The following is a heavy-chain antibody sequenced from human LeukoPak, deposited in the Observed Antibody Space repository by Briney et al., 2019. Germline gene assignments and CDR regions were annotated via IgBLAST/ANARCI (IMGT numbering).Heavy chain of an antibody. V-gene: IGHV3-30*18. D-gene: IGHD5-18*01. CDR2: ISNDGSNK. CDR3: AKDRRGYTYNFDY. CDR1: GFTFSSYG. J-gene: IGHJ4*02. Sequence: QPGGSLRLSCAASGFTFSSYGMHWVRQAPGKGLEWVAVISNDGSNKYCADSVKGRFTVSRDNSKNTLYLQMNSLRAEDTAVFYCAKDRRGYTYNFDYWGQGTLVTVSS.